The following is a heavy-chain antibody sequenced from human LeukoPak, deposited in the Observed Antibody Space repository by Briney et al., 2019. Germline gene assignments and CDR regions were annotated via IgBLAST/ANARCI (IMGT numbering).Heavy chain of an antibody. Sequence: SETLSLTCAVYGGSFGAYSWTWIRQPPGEGLEWIGEINDSGSTKYNPSLKSRVTISLDASNNQFSLRLNSVTAADTAVYYCARGVVATYIAVRLRGYFDTWGQGTLVTVSS. CDR3: ARGVVATYIAVRLRGYFDT. D-gene: IGHD6-6*01. CDR2: INDSGST. V-gene: IGHV4-34*01. CDR1: GGSFGAYS. J-gene: IGHJ5*02.